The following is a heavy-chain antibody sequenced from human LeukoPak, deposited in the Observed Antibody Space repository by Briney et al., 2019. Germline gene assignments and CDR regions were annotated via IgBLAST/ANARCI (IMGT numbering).Heavy chain of an antibody. Sequence: GGSLGLSCAASGFTFSSYAMSWVRQAPGKGLEWVSSIGGSGGSTYYADSVKGRSTISRDTSKNTLYLQMNSLRAEDTAVYYCAKYRGFGDSYDSWGQGTLVTVSS. V-gene: IGHV3-23*01. J-gene: IGHJ4*02. CDR1: GFTFSSYA. CDR3: AKYRGFGDSYDS. CDR2: IGGSGGST. D-gene: IGHD3-10*01.